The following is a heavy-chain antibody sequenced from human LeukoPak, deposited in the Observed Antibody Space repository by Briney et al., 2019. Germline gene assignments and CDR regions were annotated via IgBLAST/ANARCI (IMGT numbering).Heavy chain of an antibody. V-gene: IGHV3-20*01. CDR3: ARARFGEQHKGGLVY. J-gene: IGHJ4*02. CDR1: GFTFDDYG. Sequence: GGSLRLSCAASGFTFDDYGMSWVRQAPGKGLEWVSGINWNGGSTGYADSVKGRFTISRDNAKNSLYLQMNSLRAEDTALYPCARARFGEQHKGGLVYWGQGTLLTVSS. D-gene: IGHD6-13*01. CDR2: INWNGGST.